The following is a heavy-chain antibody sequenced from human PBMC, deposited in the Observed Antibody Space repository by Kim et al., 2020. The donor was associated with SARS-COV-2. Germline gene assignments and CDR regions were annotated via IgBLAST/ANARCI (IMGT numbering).Heavy chain of an antibody. D-gene: IGHD2-2*01. CDR1: GFTFSNAW. CDR2: IKSKTDGGTT. Sequence: GGSLRLSCAASGFTFSNAWMSWVRQAPGKGLEWVGRIKSKTDGGTTDYAAPVKGRFTISRDDSKNTLYLQMNSLKTEDTAVYYCPTDGAAAMSDDYWGQGTLVTVSS. V-gene: IGHV3-15*01. CDR3: PTDGAAAMSDDY. J-gene: IGHJ4*02.